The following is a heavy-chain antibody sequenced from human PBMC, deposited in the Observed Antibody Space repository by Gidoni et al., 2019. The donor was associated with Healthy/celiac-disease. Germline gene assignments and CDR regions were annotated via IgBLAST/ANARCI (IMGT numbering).Heavy chain of an antibody. CDR2: ISYDGSNK. J-gene: IGHJ4*02. CDR3: ASSRYTEQLSE. D-gene: IGHD5-18*01. CDR1: GFTFSNYG. Sequence: QVQLVASGGGVVQPGRSLRLSWAASGFTFSNYGMHWVRQAPGKGLEWVAVISYDGSNKYYADSVKGRFTISRDNSKNTLYLQMNSLRAEDTAVYYCASSRYTEQLSEWGQGTLVTVSS. V-gene: IGHV3-30*03.